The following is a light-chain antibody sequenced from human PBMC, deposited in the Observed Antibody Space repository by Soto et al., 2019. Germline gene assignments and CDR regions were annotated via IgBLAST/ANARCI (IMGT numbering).Light chain of an antibody. CDR1: SSNIGENF. V-gene: IGLV1-51*01. J-gene: IGLJ2*01. CDR2: DND. Sequence: QSVLTQPPSVSAAPGQRVTISCSGSSSNIGENFVSWYQHLPGTAPKLLIYDNDKRPSGIPDRFSGSKSGTSATLGITGLQTGDEADYYCQSYDSILNGVIFGGGTKVTVL. CDR3: QSYDSILNGVI.